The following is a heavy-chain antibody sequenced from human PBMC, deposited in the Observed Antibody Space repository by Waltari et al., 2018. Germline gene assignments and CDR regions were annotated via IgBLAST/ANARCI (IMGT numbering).Heavy chain of an antibody. V-gene: IGHV1-69*10. J-gene: IGHJ4*02. CDR3: ARVKDYGSGSYSGQDY. CDR2: IIPILGIA. CDR1: GGTFSSYA. Sequence: QVQLVQSGAEVKKPGSSVKVSCKASGGTFSSYAISWVRQAPGQGLEWMGGIIPILGIANYAQKFQGRVTITADKSTSTAYMELSSLRSEDTAVYYCARVKDYGSGSYSGQDYWGQGTLVTVSS. D-gene: IGHD3-10*01.